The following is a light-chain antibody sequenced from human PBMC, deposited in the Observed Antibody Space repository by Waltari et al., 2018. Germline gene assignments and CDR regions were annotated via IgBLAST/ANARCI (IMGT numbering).Light chain of an antibody. CDR2: GSS. J-gene: IGLJ3*02. CDR3: QSYDTSLSVV. CDR1: GSNIGAGYD. V-gene: IGLV1-40*01. Sequence: PGQRVTISCTGSGSNIGAGYDVHWYQQLPRAAPKLLIYGSSTRPLGVPDRFFGSTSGTSASLAITGLQAEDEADYYCQSYDTSLSVVFGGGTKLTVL.